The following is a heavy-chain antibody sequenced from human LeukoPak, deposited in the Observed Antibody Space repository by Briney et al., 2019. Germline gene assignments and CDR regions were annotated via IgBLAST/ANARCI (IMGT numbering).Heavy chain of an antibody. D-gene: IGHD3-3*01. Sequence: AASVTVSCKASGYTFTGYYMHWVRQAPGQGLEWMGWINPNSGGTNYAQKFQGRRTMTRDTSIITAYMELSRLRHDDTAVYYCARDTYYDFWSGHYYYYMDVWGKGTTVTVSS. J-gene: IGHJ6*03. CDR3: ARDTYYDFWSGHYYYYMDV. V-gene: IGHV1-2*02. CDR2: INPNSGGT. CDR1: GYTFTGYY.